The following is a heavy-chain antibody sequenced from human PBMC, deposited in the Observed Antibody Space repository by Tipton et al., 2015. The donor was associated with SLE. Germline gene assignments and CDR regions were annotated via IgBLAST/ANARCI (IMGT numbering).Heavy chain of an antibody. J-gene: IGHJ4*02. CDR2: ISWNSDKI. CDR1: GFTFDDYA. D-gene: IGHD7-27*01. CDR3: ARVIGELGHFDY. Sequence: SLRLSCAASGFTFDDYAMHWVRQAPGKGPEWVSGISWNSDKIAYADSVKGRFTISRDNAKNSLYLQMNSLRAEDTAVYYCARVIGELGHFDYWGQGTLVTVSS. V-gene: IGHV3-9*01.